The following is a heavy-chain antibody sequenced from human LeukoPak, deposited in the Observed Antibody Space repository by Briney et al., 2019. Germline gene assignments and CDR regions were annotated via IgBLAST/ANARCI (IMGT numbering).Heavy chain of an antibody. J-gene: IGHJ6*02. D-gene: IGHD6-19*01. CDR2: IDPSDSYT. CDR3: ARRVQGSSGWAYYYGMDV. Sequence: GESLQISCKGSGYTFHSYWIAWVRQMPGKGLEWMGRIDPSDSYTNYSPSFQGHVTISADKSISTAHLQWSSLKASDTAMYYCARRVQGSSGWAYYYGMDVWGQGTTVTVSS. CDR1: GYTFHSYW. V-gene: IGHV5-10-1*01.